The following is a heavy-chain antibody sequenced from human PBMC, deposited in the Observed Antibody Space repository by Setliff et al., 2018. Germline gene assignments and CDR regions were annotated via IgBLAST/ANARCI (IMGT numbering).Heavy chain of an antibody. CDR1: GYSISSGHY. CDR2: ISHSGST. J-gene: IGHJ4*02. D-gene: IGHD4-17*01. V-gene: IGHV4-38-2*02. Sequence: ETLSLICTVSGYSISSGHYWGWIRQPPGKGLEWIGSISHSGSTYYNPSLRSRVTISLDTSKNQFSPKLTSVTAADTAVYYCAGGRRYDYGWDFDYWGQGTLVTVSS. CDR3: AGGRRYDYGWDFDY.